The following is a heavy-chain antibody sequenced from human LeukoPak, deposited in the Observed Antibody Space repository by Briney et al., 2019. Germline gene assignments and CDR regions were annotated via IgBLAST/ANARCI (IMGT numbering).Heavy chain of an antibody. Sequence: GGSLRLSCAASGFTFSSYAMNWVRQAPGKGLEWVSAISGSGTSTYYADSVKGRFTISRDNSKNTLFLQMNSLRAKDTAIYYCAKGHTSGWYYWGQGTLVTVSS. D-gene: IGHD6-19*01. CDR1: GFTFSSYA. V-gene: IGHV3-23*01. CDR3: AKGHTSGWYY. J-gene: IGHJ4*02. CDR2: ISGSGTST.